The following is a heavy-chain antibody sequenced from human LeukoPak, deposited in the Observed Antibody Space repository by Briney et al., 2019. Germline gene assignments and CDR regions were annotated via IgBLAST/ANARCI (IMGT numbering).Heavy chain of an antibody. V-gene: IGHV4-61*01. CDR1: GGSVRSYSYY. CDR3: ARDRDYGDSGRASDI. J-gene: IGHJ3*02. D-gene: IGHD4-17*01. CDR2: IHYSGST. Sequence: KPSETLSLTCTVSGGSVRSYSYYWTWIRQPPGKGLEWIGYIHYSGSTNYTPSIKSRVTLSLDTSKNQFSLKLTSVTAADTAVYYCARDRDYGDSGRASDIWGQGTLVTVSS.